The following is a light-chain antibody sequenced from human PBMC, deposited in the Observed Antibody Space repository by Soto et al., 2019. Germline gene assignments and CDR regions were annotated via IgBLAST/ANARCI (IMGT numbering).Light chain of an antibody. CDR1: SSDVGGYNY. V-gene: IGLV2-14*01. Sequence: QSALTQPASVSGSPGQSITISCTGTSSDVGGYNYVSWYQQHPGKAPKLMIYEVSNRPSGVSNRFSGSKSGNTASLTISGLHAEDDADYYCSSYTSSSTPHVVFGGGTPLTVL. CDR2: EVS. J-gene: IGLJ2*01. CDR3: SSYTSSSTPHVV.